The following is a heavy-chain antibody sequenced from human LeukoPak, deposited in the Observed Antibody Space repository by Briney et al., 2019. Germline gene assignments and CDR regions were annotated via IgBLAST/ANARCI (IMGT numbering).Heavy chain of an antibody. J-gene: IGHJ3*02. CDR3: ARGGSSSGRRAFDI. CDR1: GYSISSGYY. D-gene: IGHD6-6*01. CDR2: IYHGGRT. Sequence: PSETLSLTCTVSGYSISSGYYWGWIRQPPGKGLEWIGTIYHGGRTDYNPSLKSRVTISVDTSKYQFSLQLNSVTPEDTAVYYCARGGSSSGRRAFDIWGQGTMVTVSS. V-gene: IGHV4-38-2*02.